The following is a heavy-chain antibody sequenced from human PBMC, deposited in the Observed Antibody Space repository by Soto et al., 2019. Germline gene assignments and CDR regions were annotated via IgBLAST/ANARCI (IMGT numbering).Heavy chain of an antibody. CDR1: GFSLSTYHMG. CDR3: AHAGDYDLLTFDH. V-gene: IGHV2-5*02. CDR2: IYWDDDK. D-gene: IGHD4-17*01. J-gene: IGHJ4*02. Sequence: QITLKESGPTLVRPAQTLTLTCVFSGFSLSTYHMGVAWIRQPPGKALEWLALIYWDDDKRYSPSLKDRLAISKGTSSNQVVLTITNMDPGDTATYFCAHAGDYDLLTFDHWGPGTLVTVSS.